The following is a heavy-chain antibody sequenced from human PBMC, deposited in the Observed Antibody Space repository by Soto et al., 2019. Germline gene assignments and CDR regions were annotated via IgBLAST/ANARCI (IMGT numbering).Heavy chain of an antibody. CDR2: ISYDGSNK. V-gene: IGHV3-30-3*01. CDR3: AREAVRRLYSSSWYLKEPFDY. CDR1: GFTFSSYA. Sequence: GGSLRLSCAASGFTFSSYAMHWVRQAPGKGLEWVAVISYDGSNKYYADSVKGRFTISRDNSKNTLYLQMNSLRAEDTAVYYCAREAVRRLYSSSWYLKEPFDYWGQGTLVTVSS. J-gene: IGHJ4*02. D-gene: IGHD6-13*01.